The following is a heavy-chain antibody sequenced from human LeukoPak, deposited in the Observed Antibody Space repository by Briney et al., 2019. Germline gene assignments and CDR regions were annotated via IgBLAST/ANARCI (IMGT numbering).Heavy chain of an antibody. Sequence: ASVKVSCKASGYTFTSYGISWVRQAPGQGLEWMGWISAYNGNTNYAQKLQGRVTITADESTSTAYMELSSLRSEDTAVYYCARDLGGGDRELTDYWGQGTLVTVSS. CDR1: GYTFTSYG. CDR2: ISAYNGNT. CDR3: ARDLGGGDRELTDY. J-gene: IGHJ4*02. D-gene: IGHD2-21*02. V-gene: IGHV1-18*01.